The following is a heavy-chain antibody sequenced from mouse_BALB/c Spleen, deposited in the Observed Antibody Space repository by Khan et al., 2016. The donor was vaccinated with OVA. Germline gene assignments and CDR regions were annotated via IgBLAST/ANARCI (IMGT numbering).Heavy chain of an antibody. Sequence: EVKLVESGGGLVQPGGSRKLSCAASGFTFSSYGMHWVRQAPEKGLEWVAYISGDSSTIYYTDTVKGQFTISRDNPKNTLSLQMTSLMSEDTAMYYCATSYYYGYYFDYWGPGTTLTVSS. CDR2: ISGDSSTI. CDR1: GFTFSSYG. J-gene: IGHJ2*01. CDR3: ATSYYYGYYFDY. D-gene: IGHD1-1*01. V-gene: IGHV5-17*02.